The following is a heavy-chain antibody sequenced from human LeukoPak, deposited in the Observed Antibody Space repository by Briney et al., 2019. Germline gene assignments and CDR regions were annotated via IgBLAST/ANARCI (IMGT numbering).Heavy chain of an antibody. D-gene: IGHD3-10*01. CDR3: ARGVIYGSGSYTPL. J-gene: IGHJ4*02. CDR1: GFSFSSYS. V-gene: IGHV3-48*01. CDR2: ITSTSSTI. Sequence: GGSLRLSCAASGFSFSSYSMNWVRQAPGKGLEWVSYITSTSSTIYYVGSVEGRFTISRDNAKNSLYLQMNSLRAEDTAVYYCARGVIYGSGSYTPLWGQGTLVTVAA.